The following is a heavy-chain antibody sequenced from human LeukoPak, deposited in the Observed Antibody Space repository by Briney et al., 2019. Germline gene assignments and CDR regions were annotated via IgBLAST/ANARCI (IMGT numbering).Heavy chain of an antibody. V-gene: IGHV1-46*01. CDR2: INPSGANT. CDR3: AREQYSSSYGMDV. J-gene: IGHJ6*02. D-gene: IGHD6-6*01. CDR1: GYTFTNFY. Sequence: GASVTVSCTTSGYTFTNFYMHWVRQAPGQGLEWMGIINPSGANTGYAQKFQGRVTMTRDTSTSTVYMELSSLRSQDTAVYYCAREQYSSSYGMDVWGQGTTVTVSS.